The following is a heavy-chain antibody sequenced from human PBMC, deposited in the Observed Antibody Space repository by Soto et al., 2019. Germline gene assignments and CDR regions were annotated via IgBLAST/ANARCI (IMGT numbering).Heavy chain of an antibody. CDR2: IYYSGST. V-gene: IGHV4-39*01. CDR3: ARWGAQQLAPGFDY. Sequence: QLQLQESGPGLVKPSETLSLTCTVSGGSISSSSYYWGWIRQPPGKGLEWIGSIYYSGSTYYNPSLKSRVTRAVDTSKNQFSLKLSSVTAADTAVYYCARWGAQQLAPGFDYWGQGTLVTVSS. J-gene: IGHJ4*02. D-gene: IGHD6-13*01. CDR1: GGSISSSSYY.